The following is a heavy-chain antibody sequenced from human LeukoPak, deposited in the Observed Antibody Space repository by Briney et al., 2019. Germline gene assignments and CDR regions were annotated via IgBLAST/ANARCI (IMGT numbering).Heavy chain of an antibody. Sequence: PSETLSLTCTVSGGSISSNPYYWGGIRGPPGKGREGIGNIHYGGSTYYNPSLKSRVTISVDTSKNQFSLNLSSLTAADTAVYYCATSDTVSTYNWFDPWGQGTLVTVSS. CDR1: GGSISSNPYY. D-gene: IGHD5/OR15-5a*01. CDR2: IHYGGST. V-gene: IGHV4-39*01. J-gene: IGHJ5*02. CDR3: ATSDTVSTYNWFDP.